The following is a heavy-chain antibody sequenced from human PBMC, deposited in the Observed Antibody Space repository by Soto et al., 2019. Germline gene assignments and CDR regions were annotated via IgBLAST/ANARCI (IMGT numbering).Heavy chain of an antibody. CDR1: GFTFSSYG. CDR2: ISYDGSNK. J-gene: IGHJ5*02. V-gene: IGHV3-30*18. D-gene: IGHD3-22*01. Sequence: GGSLRLSCAASGFTFSSYGMHWFRQAPGKGLEWVAVISYDGSNKYYADSLKGRFTISRDNSKNTLYLQMNSLRAEDTAVYYCAKDRNPHNYIIVVDDHWGQGTLVTVSS. CDR3: AKDRNPHNYIIVVDDH.